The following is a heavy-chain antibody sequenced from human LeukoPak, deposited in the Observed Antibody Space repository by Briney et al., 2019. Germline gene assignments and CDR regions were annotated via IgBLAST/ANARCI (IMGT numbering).Heavy chain of an antibody. D-gene: IGHD6-19*01. CDR1: GGSISSYY. Sequence: PSETLSLTCTVSGGSISSYYWSWIRQPAGKGLEWIGRIYTSGSTNYNPSLKSRVTMSVDTSKNQFSLKLSSVTAADTAVYYCARGYSSGWYQDAFDIWGQGTMVTVSS. CDR2: IYTSGST. V-gene: IGHV4-4*07. J-gene: IGHJ3*02. CDR3: ARGYSSGWYQDAFDI.